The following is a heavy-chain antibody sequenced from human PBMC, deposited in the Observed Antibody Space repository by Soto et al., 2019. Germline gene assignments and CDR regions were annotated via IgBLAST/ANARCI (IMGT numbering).Heavy chain of an antibody. J-gene: IGHJ5*02. CDR1: GYTFTSYD. Sequence: ASVKVSCKASGYTFTSYDINWVRQATGQGLEWMGWMNPNSGNTGYAQRFQGRVTMTRNTSISTAYMELSSLRSEDTAVYYCARGDQNIVLMVYASNWFDPWGQGTLVTVSS. D-gene: IGHD2-8*01. V-gene: IGHV1-8*01. CDR2: MNPNSGNT. CDR3: ARGDQNIVLMVYASNWFDP.